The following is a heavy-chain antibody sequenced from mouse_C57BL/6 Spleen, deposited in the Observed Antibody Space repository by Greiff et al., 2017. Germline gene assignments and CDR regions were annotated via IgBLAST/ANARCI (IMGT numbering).Heavy chain of an antibody. CDR3: ARVYDGYYENYFDD. J-gene: IGHJ2*01. D-gene: IGHD2-3*01. CDR2: IDPAHGNT. Sequence: EVKLVESVAELVRPGASVKLSCTASGFNIKNTYMHWVKQRPEQGLEWIGRIDPAHGNTKYAPKFQGKATITADTSSTTAYLQLSSLPSEDTAIYYCARVYDGYYENYFDDWGQGTTLTVSA. V-gene: IGHV14-3*01. CDR1: GFNIKNTY.